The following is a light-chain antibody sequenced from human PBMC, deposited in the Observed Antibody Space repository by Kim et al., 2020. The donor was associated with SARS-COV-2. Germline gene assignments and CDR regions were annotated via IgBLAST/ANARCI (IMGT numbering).Light chain of an antibody. Sequence: QSITISCPGTSRDVDGCNYVSWYQQHPGKAPKLMIYDVSNRPSGVSNRFSCSKSGNTASLTISGLQAEDEADYYCSSYTSSSTHYVFGTGTKVTVL. V-gene: IGLV2-14*03. J-gene: IGLJ1*01. CDR1: SRDVDGCNY. CDR2: DVS. CDR3: SSYTSSSTHYV.